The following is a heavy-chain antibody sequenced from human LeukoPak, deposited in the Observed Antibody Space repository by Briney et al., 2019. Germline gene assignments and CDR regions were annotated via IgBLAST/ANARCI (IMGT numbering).Heavy chain of an antibody. Sequence: SETLSLTCTVSGGSISSGGYYWSWIRQHPGKGLEWIGYIYYSGSTYYNPSLKSRVTISVDTSKNQFSLKLSSVTAADTAVYYCARDSLAYCSSTSCSDYWGQGTLVTVSS. V-gene: IGHV4-31*03. D-gene: IGHD2-2*01. CDR2: IYYSGST. J-gene: IGHJ4*02. CDR3: ARDSLAYCSSTSCSDY. CDR1: GGSISSGGYY.